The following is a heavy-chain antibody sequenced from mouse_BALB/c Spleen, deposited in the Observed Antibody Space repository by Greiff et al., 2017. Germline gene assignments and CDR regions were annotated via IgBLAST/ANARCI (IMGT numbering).Heavy chain of an antibody. Sequence: EVKLMESGGDLVKPGGSLKLSCAASGFTFSSYGMSWVRQTPDKRLEWVATISSGGSYTYYPDSVKGRFTISRDNAKNTLYLQMSSLKSEDTAMYYCARQSSRFAYWGQGTLVTVSA. CDR1: GFTFSSYG. J-gene: IGHJ3*01. D-gene: IGHD1-1*01. V-gene: IGHV5-6*01. CDR2: ISSGGSYT. CDR3: ARQSSRFAY.